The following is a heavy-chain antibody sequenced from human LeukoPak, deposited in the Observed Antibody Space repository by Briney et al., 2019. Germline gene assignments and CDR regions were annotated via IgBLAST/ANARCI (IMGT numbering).Heavy chain of an antibody. CDR1: GFTFSSYS. CDR2: ISSSSSSYI. Sequence: PGGSLRLSCAASGFTFSSYSMNWVRQAPGKGLEWVSSISSSSSSYIYYADSVKGRFTISRDNAKNSLYLQMNSLRAEDTAVYYCARGFSTVTTMIDYWGQGTLVTVSS. D-gene: IGHD4-17*01. CDR3: ARGFSTVTTMIDY. V-gene: IGHV3-21*01. J-gene: IGHJ4*02.